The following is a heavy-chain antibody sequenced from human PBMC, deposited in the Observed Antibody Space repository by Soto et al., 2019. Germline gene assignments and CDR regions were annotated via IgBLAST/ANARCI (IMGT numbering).Heavy chain of an antibody. CDR3: ARGGYYYDSSGYSRY. J-gene: IGHJ4*02. D-gene: IGHD3-22*01. Sequence: QVQLVESGGGVVQPGRSLRLSCAASGFTFSSYGMHWVRQAPGKGLEWVAVIWYDGSNKYYADSVKGRFTISRDNSKNTLYLQMNSLRAEDTAVYYCARGGYYYDSSGYSRYWGQGPLVTVSS. CDR1: GFTFSSYG. V-gene: IGHV3-33*01. CDR2: IWYDGSNK.